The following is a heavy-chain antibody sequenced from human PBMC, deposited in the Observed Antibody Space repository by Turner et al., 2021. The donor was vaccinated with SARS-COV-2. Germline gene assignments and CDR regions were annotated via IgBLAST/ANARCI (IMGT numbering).Heavy chain of an antibody. V-gene: IGHV4-34*01. CDR2: INHSGST. J-gene: IGHJ4*02. CDR3: ARVTIAFGGAPFDY. CDR1: GGSSSGYY. Sequence: QVQLHPWGAGLLKPSETLSLTFAVYGGSSSGYYWSWSRQPPGKGMEWVGEINHSGSTYYNPALKSRVTISLDTSRNQFSLKLSFVTAADTAVYYCARVTIAFGGAPFDYWGQGTLVTVSS. D-gene: IGHD2-21*01.